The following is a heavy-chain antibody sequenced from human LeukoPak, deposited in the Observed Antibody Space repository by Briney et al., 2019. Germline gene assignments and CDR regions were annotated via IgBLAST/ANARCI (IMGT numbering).Heavy chain of an antibody. D-gene: IGHD3-3*01. CDR3: ARAGYYGLSMDV. V-gene: IGHV3-21*01. Sequence: GGSLRLSCAASGFTFSSYSMNWVRQAPGKGPEWVSSISSSSSYIYYADSVKGRFTISRDNAKNSLYLQMNSLRAEDTAVYYCARAGYYGLSMDVWGQGTTVTVSS. CDR2: ISSSSSYI. J-gene: IGHJ6*02. CDR1: GFTFSSYS.